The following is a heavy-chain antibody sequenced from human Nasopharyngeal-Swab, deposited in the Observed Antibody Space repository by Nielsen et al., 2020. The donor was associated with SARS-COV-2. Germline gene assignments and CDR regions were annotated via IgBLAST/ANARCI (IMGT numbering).Heavy chain of an antibody. V-gene: IGHV3-53*01. Sequence: GSLRLSCAASGFSVTRNYMNWVRQTPGKGLEWVSVIYSGGSTYYADSVKGRFTTSRDNSKNTLFLQMNSLRAEDTAVYYCAGSGGSELDYWGQGTLVTVSS. CDR3: AGSGGSELDY. CDR2: IYSGGST. CDR1: GFSVTRNY. D-gene: IGHD3-10*01. J-gene: IGHJ4*02.